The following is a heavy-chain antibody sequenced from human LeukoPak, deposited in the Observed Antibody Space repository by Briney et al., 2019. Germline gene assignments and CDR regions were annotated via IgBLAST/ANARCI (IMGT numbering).Heavy chain of an antibody. CDR1: GYTFTGYY. CDR2: INPNSGGT. CDR3: ARTRKQLVLNAEYFQH. D-gene: IGHD6-13*01. V-gene: IGHV1-2*02. Sequence: ASVKVSCKASGYTFTGYYMHWVRQAPGQGLEWMGWINPNSGGTNYAQKFQGRVTMTRDTSISTAYMELSRLRSDDTAVYYCARTRKQLVLNAEYFQHWGQGTLVTVSS. J-gene: IGHJ1*01.